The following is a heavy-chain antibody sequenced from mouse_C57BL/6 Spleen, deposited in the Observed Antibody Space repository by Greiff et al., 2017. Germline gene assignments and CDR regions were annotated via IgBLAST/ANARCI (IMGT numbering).Heavy chain of an antibody. V-gene: IGHV1-69*01. CDR2: IDPSDSYT. D-gene: IGHD1-1*01. CDR3: ARVTTVVGYFDY. Sequence: QVQLKQPGAELVMPGASVKLSCKASGYTFTSYWMHWVKQRPGQGLEWIGEIDPSDSYTNYNQKFKGKSTLTVDKSSSTAYMQLSSLTSEDSAVYYCARVTTVVGYFDYWGQGTTLTVSS. CDR1: GYTFTSYW. J-gene: IGHJ2*01.